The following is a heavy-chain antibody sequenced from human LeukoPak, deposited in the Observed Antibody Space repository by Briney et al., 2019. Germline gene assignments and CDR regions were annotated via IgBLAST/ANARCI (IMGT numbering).Heavy chain of an antibody. CDR1: GYSISSGYY. V-gene: IGHV4-38-2*01. D-gene: IGHD1-1*01. J-gene: IGHJ6*03. CDR2: IYHSGST. Sequence: PSETLSLTXAVSGYSISSGYYWGWIRPPPGKGLEWIGSIYHSGSTYYNPSLKSRVTISVDTSKNQFSLKLSSVTAADTAVYYCARGSDPNSYYYYMDVWGKGTTVTVSS. CDR3: ARGSDPNSYYYYMDV.